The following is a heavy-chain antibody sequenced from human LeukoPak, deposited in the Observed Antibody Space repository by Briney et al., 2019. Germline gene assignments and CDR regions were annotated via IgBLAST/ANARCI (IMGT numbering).Heavy chain of an antibody. V-gene: IGHV3-21*01. J-gene: IGHJ4*02. Sequence: GGSLRLSCAASGFTFSNYSMNWVRQAPGKGLEWVSSISSGSSYIYYADSVKGRFTISRDNAKNSLYLQMNSLRAEVTAVYYCASSPYYDFWSGQVHFDYWGQGALVTVSS. CDR1: GFTFSNYS. CDR3: ASSPYYDFWSGQVHFDY. D-gene: IGHD3-3*01. CDR2: ISSGSSYI.